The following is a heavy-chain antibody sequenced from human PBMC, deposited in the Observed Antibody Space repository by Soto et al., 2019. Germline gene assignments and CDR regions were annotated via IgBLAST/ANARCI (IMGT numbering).Heavy chain of an antibody. J-gene: IGHJ4*02. CDR2: IDPIDSYT. D-gene: IGHD3-22*01. Sequence: PGESLKISCKGSGYSFTNYWISWVRQTPGKGLEWMGRIDPIDSYTNYSPSFQGHVTISADKSISTAYLQWSSLKASDTAMYYCARHAYYDKRRIDYWGQGTLVTVSS. CDR1: GYSFTNYW. CDR3: ARHAYYDKRRIDY. V-gene: IGHV5-10-1*01.